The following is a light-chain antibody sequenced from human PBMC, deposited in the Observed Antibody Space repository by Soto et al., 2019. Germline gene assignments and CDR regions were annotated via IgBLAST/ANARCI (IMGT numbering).Light chain of an antibody. CDR2: EFN. V-gene: IGLV2-8*01. CDR1: SSDVGNYNY. CDR3: SAYAGSNDFVV. J-gene: IGLJ2*01. Sequence: QSALTQPPSASGSPGQSVTISCTGTSSDVGNYNYVSWYQQHPGKAPKLVIYEFNKRPSGVPDRFSGSQSGNTASLTVSGLQADDEADYFCSAYAGSNDFVVFGGGTQLTVL.